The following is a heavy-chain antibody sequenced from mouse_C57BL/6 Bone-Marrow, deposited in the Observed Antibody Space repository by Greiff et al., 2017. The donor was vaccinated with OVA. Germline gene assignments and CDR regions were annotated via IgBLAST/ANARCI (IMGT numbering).Heavy chain of an antibody. CDR2: IYPRSGNT. V-gene: IGHV1-81*01. CDR1: GYTFTSYG. Sequence: QVQLQQSGAELARPGASVKLSCKASGYTFTSYGISWVKQRPGQGLEWIGEIYPRSGNTYYNEKFKGKATLTADKSSSTAYMELRSLTSEDSAVYFCARRPYWYCAIDYWGQGTSVTVSS. CDR3: ARRPYWYCAIDY. J-gene: IGHJ4*01. D-gene: IGHD1-1*01.